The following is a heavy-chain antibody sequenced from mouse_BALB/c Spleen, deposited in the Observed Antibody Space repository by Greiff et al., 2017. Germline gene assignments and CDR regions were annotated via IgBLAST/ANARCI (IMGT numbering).Heavy chain of an antibody. J-gene: IGHJ2*01. D-gene: IGHD1-1*01. Sequence: VQLKESGAELVKPGASVKLSCTASGFNIKDTYMHWVKQRPEQGLEWIGRIDPANGNTKYDPKFQGKATITADTSSNTAYLQLSSLTSEDTAVYYCASTTVPFDYWGQGTTLTVSS. CDR1: GFNIKDTY. V-gene: IGHV14-3*02. CDR2: IDPANGNT. CDR3: ASTTVPFDY.